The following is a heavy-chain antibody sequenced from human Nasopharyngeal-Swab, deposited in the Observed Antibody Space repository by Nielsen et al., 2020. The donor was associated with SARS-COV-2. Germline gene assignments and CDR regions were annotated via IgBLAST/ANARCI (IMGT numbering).Heavy chain of an antibody. D-gene: IGHD1-26*01. CDR2: INTNTGNP. Sequence: APGLGCGWVGWINTNTGNPTYAQGFTGRFVFSLDTSVSTAYLQISSLKAEDTAVYYCARAQWELLRTYYYYGMDVWGQGTTVTVSS. J-gene: IGHJ6*02. V-gene: IGHV7-4-1*02. CDR3: ARAQWELLRTYYYYGMDV.